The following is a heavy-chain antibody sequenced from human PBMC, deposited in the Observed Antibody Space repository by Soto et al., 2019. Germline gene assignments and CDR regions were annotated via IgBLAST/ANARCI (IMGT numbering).Heavy chain of an antibody. V-gene: IGHV5-51*01. Sequence: GESLKISCKGPGYSFTSYWIGWVRQMPGKGLEWMGIIYPGDSDTRYSPSFQGQVTISADKSISTAYLQWSSLKASDTAMYYCARLHFGFPGAAAGTFGGSLFDYWGQGTLLTVSS. CDR2: IYPGDSDT. CDR3: ARLHFGFPGAAAGTFGGSLFDY. D-gene: IGHD6-13*01. J-gene: IGHJ4*02. CDR1: GYSFTSYW.